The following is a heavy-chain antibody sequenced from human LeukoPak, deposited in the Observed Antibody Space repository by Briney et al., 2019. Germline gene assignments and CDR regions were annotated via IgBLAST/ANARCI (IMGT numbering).Heavy chain of an antibody. J-gene: IGHJ6*02. D-gene: IGHD1-26*01. CDR3: ARVGQGATTYYYYYGMDV. Sequence: PGGSLGLSCAASGFTFSSYSMNWVRQAPGKGLEWVSSISSSSSYIYYADSVKGRFTISRDNAKNSLYLQMNSLRAEDTAVYYCARVGQGATTYYYYYGMDVWGQGTTVTVSS. CDR2: ISSSSSYI. CDR1: GFTFSSYS. V-gene: IGHV3-21*01.